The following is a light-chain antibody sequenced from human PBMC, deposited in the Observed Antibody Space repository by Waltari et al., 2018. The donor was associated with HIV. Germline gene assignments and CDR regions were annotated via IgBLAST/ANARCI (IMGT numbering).Light chain of an antibody. V-gene: IGLV2-23*01. Sequence: SALTQPASVSGSPGQSITISCTGTNSDVGSYNLVSWYQQHPGKAPKLMIYEDSKRPSGISNRFSGSKSGITASLTISGLQAEDEAEYFCCSYAGTITPYVFGIGTKVTVL. CDR1: NSDVGSYNL. J-gene: IGLJ1*01. CDR2: EDS. CDR3: CSYAGTITPYV.